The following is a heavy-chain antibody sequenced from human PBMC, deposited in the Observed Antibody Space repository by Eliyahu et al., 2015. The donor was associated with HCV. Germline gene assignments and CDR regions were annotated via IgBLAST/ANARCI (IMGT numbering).Heavy chain of an antibody. Sequence: QVQLVQSGADVKKPGASVKXXCKASGYTFXXYYMHWVXQAPGQGLXWMGWINPHSGGVSYAQNFQGRVTMTRDTSINTAYMELSRLRSDDTAVYYCARGGYYYDSSGSPLGGADWGQGTLVTVSS. V-gene: IGHV1-2*02. J-gene: IGHJ4*02. CDR2: INPHSGGV. CDR3: ARGGYYYDSSGSPLGGAD. CDR1: GYTFXXYY. D-gene: IGHD3-22*01.